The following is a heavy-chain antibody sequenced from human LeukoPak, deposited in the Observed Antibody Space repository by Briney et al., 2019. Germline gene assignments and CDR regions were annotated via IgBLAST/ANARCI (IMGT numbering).Heavy chain of an antibody. D-gene: IGHD1-26*01. J-gene: IGHJ4*02. CDR2: INPNSGGT. CDR3: ARSGSGSYRGNFDY. V-gene: IGHV1-2*02. Sequence: ASVKVSCKASGYTFTGYYMHWVRQAPGQGLEWMGWINPNSGGTNYAQKFQGRVTMTTDTSTSTAYMELRSLRSDDTAVYYCARSGSGSYRGNFDYWGQGTLVTVSS. CDR1: GYTFTGYY.